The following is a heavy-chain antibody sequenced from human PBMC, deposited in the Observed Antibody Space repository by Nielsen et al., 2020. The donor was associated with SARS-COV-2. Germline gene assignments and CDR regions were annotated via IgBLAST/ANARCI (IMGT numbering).Heavy chain of an antibody. CDR1: GGSVSSNDW. D-gene: IGHD2-2*01. J-gene: IGHJ6*03. CDR2: VSHSGSI. Sequence: SDTLSLTCAVSGGSVSSNDWWTWVRQSQGQGLEWIGEVSHSGSINYNPSLKSRVTLSMDKSKRQFSLRLTSVSAADTAVYFCARGDLVVVPSPILGLGPFFYYFYLDVWGKGTTVIVSS. CDR3: ARGDLVVVPSPILGLGPFFYYFYLDV. V-gene: IGHV4-4*02.